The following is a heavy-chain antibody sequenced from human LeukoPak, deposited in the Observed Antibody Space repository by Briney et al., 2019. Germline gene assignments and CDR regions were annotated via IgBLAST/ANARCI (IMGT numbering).Heavy chain of an antibody. CDR2: IYYSGTT. CDR3: ARDHPVADWAPDI. D-gene: IGHD3-9*01. V-gene: IGHV4-59*11. Sequence: SETLSLTCTVSGGSMSSHYWSWIRQPPGKGLEWIGYIYYSGTTNYNPSLKSRVTISVDTSKNQFSLKLNSVTAADTAVYYCARDHPVADWAPDIWGRGTMVTVSS. J-gene: IGHJ3*02. CDR1: GGSMSSHY.